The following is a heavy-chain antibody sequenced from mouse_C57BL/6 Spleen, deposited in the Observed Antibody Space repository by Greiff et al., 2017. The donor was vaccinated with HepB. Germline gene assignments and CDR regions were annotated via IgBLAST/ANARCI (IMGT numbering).Heavy chain of an antibody. CDR2: IWGDGST. Sequence: VKLMESGPGLVAPSQSLSITCTVSGFSLTSYGVSWVRQPPGKGLEWLGVIWGDGSTNYHSAIISRLSISKDNSKSQVFLKLNSLQPDDTATYYCAKPEGNLLPWFAYWGQGTLVTVSA. CDR3: AKPEGNLLPWFAY. V-gene: IGHV2-3*01. J-gene: IGHJ3*01. D-gene: IGHD2-1*01. CDR1: GFSLTSYG.